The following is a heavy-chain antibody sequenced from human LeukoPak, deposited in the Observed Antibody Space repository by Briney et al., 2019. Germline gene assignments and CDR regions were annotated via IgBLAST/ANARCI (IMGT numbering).Heavy chain of an antibody. Sequence: SETLSLTCAVYGGSFSGYYWGWIRQPPGKGLEWIGSIYYSGSTYYNPSLKSRVTISVDTSKNQFSLKLSSVTAADTAVYYCARVGRNYYDSSGYSSDYWGQGTLVTVSS. CDR2: IYYSGST. CDR1: GGSFSGYY. D-gene: IGHD3-22*01. J-gene: IGHJ4*02. CDR3: ARVGRNYYDSSGYSSDY. V-gene: IGHV4-34*01.